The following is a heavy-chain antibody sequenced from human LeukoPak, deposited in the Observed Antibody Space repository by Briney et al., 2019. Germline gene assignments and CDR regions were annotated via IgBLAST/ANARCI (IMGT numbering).Heavy chain of an antibody. Sequence: ASVKVSCKASGYTFTNYDINWVRQATGQGLEWMGWMNPNSGNTGYAQKFQGRVTMTRNTSISTAYMELSSLRSEDTAVYYCARGRRVAARHHSTAYWGQGTLVTVSS. V-gene: IGHV1-8*01. D-gene: IGHD6-19*01. CDR3: ARGRRVAARHHSTAY. J-gene: IGHJ4*02. CDR2: MNPNSGNT. CDR1: GYTFTNYD.